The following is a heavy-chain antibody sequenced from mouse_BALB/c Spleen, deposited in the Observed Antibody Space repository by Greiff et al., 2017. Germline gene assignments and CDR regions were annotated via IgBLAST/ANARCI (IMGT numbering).Heavy chain of an antibody. CDR1: GFTFSDYY. J-gene: IGHJ1*01. V-gene: IGHV5-4*02. CDR3: ARSKDWYFDV. Sequence: DVMLVESGGGLVKPGGSLKLSCAASGFTFSDYYMYWVRQTPEKRLEWVATISDGGSYTYYPDSVKGRFTISRDNAKNNLYLQMSSLKSEDTAMYYCARSKDWYFDVWGAGTTVTVSS. CDR2: ISDGGSYT.